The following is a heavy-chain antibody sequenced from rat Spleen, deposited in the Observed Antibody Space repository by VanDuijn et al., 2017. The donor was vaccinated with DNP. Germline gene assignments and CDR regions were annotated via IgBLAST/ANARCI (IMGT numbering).Heavy chain of an antibody. CDR2: ISYEGCST. CDR3: AKEAMGVTFGN. D-gene: IGHD1-9*01. CDR1: GFTFSDSY. V-gene: IGHV5-22*01. J-gene: IGHJ2*01. Sequence: EVQLVESGGGLVQPGRSLKLSCAASGFTFSDSYMAWVRQAPKKGLEWVASISYEGCSTYYQDSVKGRFTNSSDKAENTVYLQMNSLRSEDTATYYCAKEAMGVTFGNWGQGVMVTVSS.